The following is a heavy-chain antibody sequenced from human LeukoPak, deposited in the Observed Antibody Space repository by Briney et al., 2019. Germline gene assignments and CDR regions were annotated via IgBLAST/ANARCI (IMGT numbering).Heavy chain of an antibody. D-gene: IGHD2-2*01. CDR2: ISYDGSNK. CDR3: AKDGGCSSTSCYYFDY. J-gene: IGHJ4*02. Sequence: GGSLRLSCAASGFTVSSNYMSWVRQAPGKGLEWVAVISYDGSNKYYADSVKGRFTISRDNSKNTLYLQMNSLRAEDTAVYYCAKDGGCSSTSCYYFDYWGQGTLVTVSS. V-gene: IGHV3-30*18. CDR1: GFTVSSNY.